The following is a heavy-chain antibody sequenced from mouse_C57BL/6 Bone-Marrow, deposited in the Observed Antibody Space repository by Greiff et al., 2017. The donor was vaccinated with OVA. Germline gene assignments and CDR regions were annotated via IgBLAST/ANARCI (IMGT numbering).Heavy chain of an antibody. CDR3: ARSPYRNNVYVDY. CDR2: IHPNSGST. Sequence: QVQLKESGAELVKPGASVKLSCKASGYTFTSYWMHWVKQRPGQGLEWIGMIHPNSGSTNYNEKFKSKATLTVDKSSSTAYMQLSSLTSEDSAVYYCARSPYRNNVYVDYWGQGTTLTVSS. CDR1: GYTFTSYW. V-gene: IGHV1-64*01. J-gene: IGHJ2*01. D-gene: IGHD2-5*01.